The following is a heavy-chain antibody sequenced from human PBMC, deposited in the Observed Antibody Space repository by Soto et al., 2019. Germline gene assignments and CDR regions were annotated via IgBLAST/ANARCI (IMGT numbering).Heavy chain of an antibody. V-gene: IGHV1-69*08. D-gene: IGHD3-3*01. CDR2: IIPILGIA. CDR1: GGTFSSYT. CDR3: ERETDGGNYEDY. J-gene: IGHJ4*02. Sequence: QVQLVQSGAEVKKPGSSVKVSCKAAGGTFSSYTISWVRQAPGQGLEWMGRIIPILGIANYAQKFQGRVTITADKSTSTAYMELSSLRSEDTAVYYCERETDGGNYEDYWGQGTLATASS.